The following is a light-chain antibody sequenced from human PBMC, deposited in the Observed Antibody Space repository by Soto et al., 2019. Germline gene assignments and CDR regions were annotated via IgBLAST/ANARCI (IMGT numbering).Light chain of an antibody. Sequence: QAVVTQEPSLTVSPGGTVTLTCGSSTGPVTSGHYPYWFQQKSGQAPRTLIYDTSNKHSWTPARFSGSLLGGKAALTLSGAQPEDEAEYYCLLFPSSTSVVFGGGTKVTVL. CDR2: DTS. CDR3: LLFPSSTSVV. CDR1: TGPVTSGHY. V-gene: IGLV7-46*01. J-gene: IGLJ2*01.